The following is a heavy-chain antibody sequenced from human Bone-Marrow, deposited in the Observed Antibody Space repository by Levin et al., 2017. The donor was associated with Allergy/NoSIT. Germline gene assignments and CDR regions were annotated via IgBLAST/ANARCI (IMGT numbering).Heavy chain of an antibody. CDR3: ARDQFRRATIGARWFDP. Sequence: GESLKISCAASGFTFSNSWMSWVRQAPGKGLEWVANIKEDGSEKYYVDSVKGRFTISRDNAKNSLYVQMSSLRAEDTAVYYCARDQFRRATIGARWFDPWGQGTLVTVSS. D-gene: IGHD5-24*01. CDR2: IKEDGSEK. CDR1: GFTFSNSW. J-gene: IGHJ5*02. V-gene: IGHV3-7*01.